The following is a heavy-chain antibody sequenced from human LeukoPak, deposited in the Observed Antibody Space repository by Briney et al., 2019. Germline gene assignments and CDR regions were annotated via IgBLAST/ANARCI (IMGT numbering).Heavy chain of an antibody. D-gene: IGHD4-11*01. J-gene: IGHJ4*02. CDR2: ISSSGSTI. CDR1: GFTFSSYE. CDR3: ASSTRTRLQPDY. Sequence: PGGSLRLSCAASGFTFSSYEVNWVRQAPGKGLEWVSYISSSGSTIYYADSVKGRFTISRDNAKNSLYLQMNSLRAEDTAVYYCASSTRTRLQPDYWGQGTLVTVSS. V-gene: IGHV3-48*03.